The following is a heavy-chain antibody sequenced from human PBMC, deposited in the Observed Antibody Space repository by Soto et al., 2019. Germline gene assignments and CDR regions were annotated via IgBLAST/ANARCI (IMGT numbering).Heavy chain of an antibody. CDR3: ARFSGGSYNTYYFYYCMDV. V-gene: IGHV1-18*01. CDR1: GYTFTSYG. D-gene: IGHD2-15*01. Sequence: ASVKVSCKASGYTFTSYGISWVRQAPGQGLDWMGWISAYNGNTKYAQDLQGRVTMTTDTSTSTAYMELRSLRSDDTAVYYCARFSGGSYNTYYFYYCMDVWGQGTTVTFSS. J-gene: IGHJ6*02. CDR2: ISAYNGNT.